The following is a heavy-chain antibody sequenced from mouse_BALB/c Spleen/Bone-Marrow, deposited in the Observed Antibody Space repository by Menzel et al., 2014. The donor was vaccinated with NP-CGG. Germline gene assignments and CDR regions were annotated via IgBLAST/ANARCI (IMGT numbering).Heavy chain of an antibody. CDR1: GFTFSSYG. D-gene: IGHD2-14*01. J-gene: IGHJ4*01. CDR3: ARGHYRYDAYAMDY. V-gene: IGHV5-9-2*01. CDR2: ISGGGSYT. Sequence: EVKLVESGGGLVKPGGSLKLSCAASGFTFSSYGMSWVRQTPEKGLEWVATISGGGSYTYYPDSVKGRFTISRDNAKNNLYLQMSSLRSEDTALYYCARGHYRYDAYAMDYWGRGTSVTVSS.